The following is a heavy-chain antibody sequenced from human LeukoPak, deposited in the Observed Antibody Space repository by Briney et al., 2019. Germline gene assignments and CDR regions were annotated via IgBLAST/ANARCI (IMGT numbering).Heavy chain of an antibody. D-gene: IGHD5-12*01. CDR1: GFTFSSYA. CDR3: AILTVDIVATTSFDY. V-gene: IGHV3-23*01. J-gene: IGHJ4*02. CDR2: ISGSGGST. Sequence: GGSLRLSCAASGFTFSSYAMSWVRQAPGKGLEWVSAISGSGGSTYYADSVKGRFTISRDNSKNTLYLQMNSLRAEDTAVYYCAILTVDIVATTSFDYWGQGTLVIVSS.